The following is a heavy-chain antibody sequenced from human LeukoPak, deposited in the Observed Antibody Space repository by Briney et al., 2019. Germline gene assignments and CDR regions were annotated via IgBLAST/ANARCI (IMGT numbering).Heavy chain of an antibody. CDR1: GFTVSSNY. D-gene: IGHD3-10*01. CDR3: ARKGNAFDI. CDR2: INTDGSST. V-gene: IGHV3-74*01. J-gene: IGHJ3*02. Sequence: GGSLRLSCAASGFTVSSNYMSWVRQAPGKGLEWVSRINTDGSSTDYADSVKGRFTISRDDAKNTLYLQMNSLRAEDTAVYYCARKGNAFDIWGQGTMVTVSS.